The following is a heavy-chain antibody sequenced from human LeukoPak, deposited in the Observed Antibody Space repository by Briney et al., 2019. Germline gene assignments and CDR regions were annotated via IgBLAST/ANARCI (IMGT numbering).Heavy chain of an antibody. CDR2: ISYDGSNK. CDR1: GFTFSSYA. J-gene: IGHJ4*02. D-gene: IGHD2-21*02. V-gene: IGHV3-30-3*01. Sequence: PGRSLRLSCAASGFTFSSYAMHWVRQAPGKGLEWVAVISYDGSNKYYADSVKGRFTISRDNSKNTLYLQMNSLRAEDTAVYYCARDPLAYCGGDCYAPFDYWGQGTLVTVSS. CDR3: ARDPLAYCGGDCYAPFDY.